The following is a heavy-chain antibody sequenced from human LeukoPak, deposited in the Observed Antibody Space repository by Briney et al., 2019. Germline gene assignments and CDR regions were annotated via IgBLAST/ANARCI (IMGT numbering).Heavy chain of an antibody. CDR3: ARDRVPAAGNYYYYMDV. CDR2: ISSSISYI. J-gene: IGHJ6*03. D-gene: IGHD2-2*01. V-gene: IGHV3-21*01. Sequence: GTSLRLSCAASRFSFNSYGIHWVRQAPGKGLEWVSSISSSISYIYYADSVKGRFTISRDNSKNSLYLQMNSLRAEDTAVYYCARDRVPAAGNYYYYMDVWGKGTTVTVSS. CDR1: RFSFNSYG.